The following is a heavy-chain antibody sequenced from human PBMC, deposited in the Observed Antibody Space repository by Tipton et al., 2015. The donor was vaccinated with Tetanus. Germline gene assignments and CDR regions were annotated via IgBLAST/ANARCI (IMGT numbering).Heavy chain of an antibody. Sequence: SLRLSCAASGFTFSDYYLSWIRQAPGKGLEWVSYISRSGTNIHYADSVKGRFTVSRDNAKNSLYLQMNGLRVEDTAVYYCARDIDVPGTTLYFDYWGQGTLVTVSS. CDR3: ARDIDVPGTTLYFDY. CDR1: GFTFSDYY. V-gene: IGHV3-11*01. D-gene: IGHD1-1*01. J-gene: IGHJ4*02. CDR2: ISRSGTNI.